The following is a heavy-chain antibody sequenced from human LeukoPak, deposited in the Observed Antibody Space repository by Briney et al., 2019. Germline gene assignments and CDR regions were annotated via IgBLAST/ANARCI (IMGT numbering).Heavy chain of an antibody. CDR2: IYYSGST. V-gene: IGHV4-59*01. CDR3: ARVPRIEAGATGDWFDP. J-gene: IGHJ5*02. D-gene: IGHD6-13*01. Sequence: PSEILSLTCSVSGGSISSYYWSWIRQPPGKGLEWIGFIYYSGSTNYNPSLKSRVTISVDTSKNQFFLNLRSVTAADTAVYYCARVPRIEAGATGDWFDPWGQGTVVTVSS. CDR1: GGSISSYY.